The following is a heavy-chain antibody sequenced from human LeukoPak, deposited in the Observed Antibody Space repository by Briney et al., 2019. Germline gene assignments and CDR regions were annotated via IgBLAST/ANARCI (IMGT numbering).Heavy chain of an antibody. Sequence: PSETLSLTCNVSGGSISDYYWSWIRQPAAKGLEWIGRIYSSGSTNYNPSLKSRVTMSVDTSKNLFSLKLSSVTAADTAMYYCAREMYDILTGGPFDYWGQGTLVTVSS. D-gene: IGHD3-9*01. CDR1: GGSISDYY. CDR3: AREMYDILTGGPFDY. J-gene: IGHJ4*02. CDR2: IYSSGST. V-gene: IGHV4-4*07.